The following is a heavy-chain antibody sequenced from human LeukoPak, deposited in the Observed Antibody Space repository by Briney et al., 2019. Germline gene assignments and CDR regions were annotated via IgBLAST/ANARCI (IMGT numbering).Heavy chain of an antibody. Sequence: ASVKVSCKASVYTFTSYGVNWVRQATGQGLEWMGWVNPNSGHTGYAQKFQGRVTLTTNTSVSTAYMELSSLRSEDTAIYYCARGAPGSYCSGGSCPYFDYWGQGTLVSVSS. CDR1: VYTFTSYG. V-gene: IGHV1-8*01. CDR2: VNPNSGHT. J-gene: IGHJ4*02. CDR3: ARGAPGSYCSGGSCPYFDY. D-gene: IGHD2-15*01.